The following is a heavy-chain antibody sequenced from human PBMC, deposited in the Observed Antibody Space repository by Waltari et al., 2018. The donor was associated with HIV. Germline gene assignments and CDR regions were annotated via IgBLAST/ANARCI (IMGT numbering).Heavy chain of an antibody. V-gene: IGHV4-61*02. CDR2: IYTSGNT. J-gene: IGHJ4*02. CDR3: ARELSDYGATAWFDY. D-gene: IGHD3-16*01. Sequence: QVQLQESGPGLVKPSQTLSLTCTVSGGSISSGSYSWAWIRQAAGKGLEWIGRIYTSGNTNYRPSLKSRVTISMDTSKNQFSLRLSSVTAADTAVYYCARELSDYGATAWFDYWGRGTLVTVSS. CDR1: GGSISSGSYS.